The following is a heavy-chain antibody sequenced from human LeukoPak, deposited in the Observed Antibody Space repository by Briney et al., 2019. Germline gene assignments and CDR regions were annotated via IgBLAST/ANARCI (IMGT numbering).Heavy chain of an antibody. V-gene: IGHV1-2*02. Sequence: ASVKVSCKASGYTFTSYYMHWVRQAPGQGLEWMGWINPNSGGTNYAQKFQGRVTMTRDTSISTAYMELSRLRSDDTAVYYCARVAARPGFGDWFDPWGQGTLVTVSS. D-gene: IGHD6-6*01. CDR2: INPNSGGT. J-gene: IGHJ5*02. CDR3: ARVAARPGFGDWFDP. CDR1: GYTFTSYY.